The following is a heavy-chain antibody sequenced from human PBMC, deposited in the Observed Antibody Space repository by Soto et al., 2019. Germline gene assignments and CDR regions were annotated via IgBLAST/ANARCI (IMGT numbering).Heavy chain of an antibody. J-gene: IGHJ4*02. CDR3: ARFGEAGYPDY. V-gene: IGHV3-48*01. CDR2: ISTTTTI. D-gene: IGHD3-10*01. CDR1: GFTFSSYS. Sequence: EVQLVESGGGLVQPGGSLRLSCAASGFTFSSYSMNWVRQAPGKGLEWVSYISTTTTIYYADSVQGRFTISRDNAKNSLYLQMNSLRAEDTDVYYCARFGEAGYPDYWGRGTLVTVSS.